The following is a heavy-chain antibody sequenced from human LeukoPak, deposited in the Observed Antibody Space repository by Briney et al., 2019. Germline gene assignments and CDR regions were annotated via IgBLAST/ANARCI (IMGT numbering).Heavy chain of an antibody. CDR2: IYTSGST. D-gene: IGHD2-2*01. V-gene: IGHV4-4*07. J-gene: IGHJ3*01. CDR1: GGSISSYY. CDR3: ARVSCSSTSCPRRDALDV. Sequence: SETLSLTCTVSGGSISSYYWSWIRQPAGKGLEWIGRIYTSGSTNYNPSLKSRVTMSVDTSKNQFSLNLTSVTTADTAVYYCARVSCSSTSCPRRDALDVWGQGTMVTVSS.